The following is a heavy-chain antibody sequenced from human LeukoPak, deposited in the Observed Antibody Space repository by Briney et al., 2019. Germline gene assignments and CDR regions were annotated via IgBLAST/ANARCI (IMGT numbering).Heavy chain of an antibody. Sequence: SETLPLTCAVYGGSFSGYYWSWIRQPPGKGLEWIGEINHSGSTNYNPSLKSRVTISVDTSKNQFSLKLSSVTAADTAVYYCASTPAAAAMYYFDYWGQGTLVTVSS. D-gene: IGHD6-13*01. V-gene: IGHV4-34*01. J-gene: IGHJ4*02. CDR2: INHSGST. CDR1: GGSFSGYY. CDR3: ASTPAAAAMYYFDY.